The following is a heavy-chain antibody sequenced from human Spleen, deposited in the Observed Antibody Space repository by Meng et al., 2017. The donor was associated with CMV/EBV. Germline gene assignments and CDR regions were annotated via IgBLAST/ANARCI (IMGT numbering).Heavy chain of an antibody. V-gene: IGHV3-23*01. J-gene: IGHJ2*01. CDR2: ISGSGGST. CDR3: VRISCSSTSCYTGWYFDL. CDR1: GFTFSSYE. D-gene: IGHD2-2*02. Sequence: GGSLRLSCAASGFTFSSYEMNWVRQAPRKGLEWVSGISGSGGSTYYADSVKGRFTISRDNSKNTLYLQMNSLRAEDTAVYYCVRISCSSTSCYTGWYFDLWGRGTLVTVSS.